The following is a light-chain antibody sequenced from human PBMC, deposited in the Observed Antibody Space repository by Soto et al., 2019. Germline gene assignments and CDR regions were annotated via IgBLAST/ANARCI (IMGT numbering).Light chain of an antibody. J-gene: IGKJ4*01. CDR3: QQYSNSPLT. Sequence: EIVMTHSPATLSVSPGGRATLSFRASQSVSSNLAWYQQKPGQAPRLLIYGASNRATGIPARFSGSGSGTDFTLTISSLETDDSAVHHCQQYSNSPLTLGGGTKVDIK. CDR2: GAS. CDR1: QSVSSN. V-gene: IGKV3-15*01.